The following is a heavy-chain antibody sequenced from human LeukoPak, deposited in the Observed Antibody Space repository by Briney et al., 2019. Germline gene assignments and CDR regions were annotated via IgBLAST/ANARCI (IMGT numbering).Heavy chain of an antibody. J-gene: IGHJ6*03. CDR3: ARQAGTFYFYYYMDV. D-gene: IGHD6-13*01. V-gene: IGHV4-39*01. Sequence: PSETLSLTCTVSGGSIRSSSYYWGWIRQPPGKGLEWIGSISYTGSTYYNPSLKSRVTISVDTSKNQFSLKVSSVTAADTAVYYCARQAGTFYFYYYMDVWGKGTTVTISS. CDR1: GGSIRSSSYY. CDR2: ISYTGST.